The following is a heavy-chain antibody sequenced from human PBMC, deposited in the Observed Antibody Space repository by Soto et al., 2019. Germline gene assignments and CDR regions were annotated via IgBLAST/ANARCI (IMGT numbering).Heavy chain of an antibody. CDR3: ARGRESPSFFDY. D-gene: IGHD3-10*01. CDR1: GGSISSGGYY. Sequence: SETLSLTCTVSGGSISSGGYYWSWIRQHPGKGLEWIGYIYYSGSTYYNPSLKSRVTISVDTSKNQFSLKLSSGTAADTAVYYCARGRESPSFFDYWGQGTLVTVSS. V-gene: IGHV4-31*03. J-gene: IGHJ4*02. CDR2: IYYSGST.